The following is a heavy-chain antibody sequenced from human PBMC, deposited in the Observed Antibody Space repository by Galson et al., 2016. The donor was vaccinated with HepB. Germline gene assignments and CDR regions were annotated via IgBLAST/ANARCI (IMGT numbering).Heavy chain of an antibody. CDR2: ISWNSGNI. V-gene: IGHV3-9*01. D-gene: IGHD1-1*01. Sequence: SLRLSCAASGFTFKDYAMHWVRQAPGKGLEWVSGISWNSGNIGYADSVKGRFTVSRDNAKKSLYLQMDSLRAEDTALYYCAKGQTGTRYGMDVWGKGTTVTVSS. CDR3: AKGQTGTRYGMDV. CDR1: GFTFKDYA. J-gene: IGHJ6*04.